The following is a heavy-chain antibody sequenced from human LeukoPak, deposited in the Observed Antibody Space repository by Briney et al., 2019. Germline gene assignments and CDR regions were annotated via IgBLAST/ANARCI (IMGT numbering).Heavy chain of an antibody. D-gene: IGHD3-10*01. J-gene: IGHJ6*03. Sequence: GGSLRLSCAASGFTFSSYWMHWVRQAPGKGLVWVSRINSDGSSTSYADSVKGRFTISRDNAKNTLYLQMNSLRAEDTAVYYCATQGIRGISYYYMDVWGKGTTVTMSS. CDR3: ATQGIRGISYYYMDV. CDR2: INSDGSST. CDR1: GFTFSSYW. V-gene: IGHV3-74*01.